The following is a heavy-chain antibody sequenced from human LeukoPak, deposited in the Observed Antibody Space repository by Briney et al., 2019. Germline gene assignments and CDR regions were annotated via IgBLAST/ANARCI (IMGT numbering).Heavy chain of an antibody. Sequence: ASVKVSCKASGGTFSSYAINWVRQAPGQGLEWMGWINPNSGGTNYAQKFQGRVTMTRDTSISTAYMELSRLRSDDTAVYYCARVNYDSSGYYPYYFDYWGQGTLVTVSS. CDR1: GGTFSSYA. V-gene: IGHV1-2*02. J-gene: IGHJ4*02. CDR2: INPNSGGT. CDR3: ARVNYDSSGYYPYYFDY. D-gene: IGHD3-22*01.